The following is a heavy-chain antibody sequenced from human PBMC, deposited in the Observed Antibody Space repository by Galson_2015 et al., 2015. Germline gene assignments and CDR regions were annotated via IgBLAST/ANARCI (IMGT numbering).Heavy chain of an antibody. CDR2: VNPTSGNT. Sequence: SVKVSCKASGYTFTSYDINWVRQATGQGLEWMGWVNPTSGNTGYAQRFQGRVTMTSNTSISTAYMELTSLRSEDTAVYYCARYGGSWFDFWGQGTLVTVSS. V-gene: IGHV1-8*01. CDR1: GYTFTSYD. CDR3: ARYGGSWFDF. D-gene: IGHD4-17*01. J-gene: IGHJ5*01.